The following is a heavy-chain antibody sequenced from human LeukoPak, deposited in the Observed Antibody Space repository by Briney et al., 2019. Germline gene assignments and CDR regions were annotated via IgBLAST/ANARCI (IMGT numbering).Heavy chain of an antibody. J-gene: IGHJ5*02. CDR3: ARGGPPGILGGAVAAPHPTRALFDP. CDR1: GGSISSGGYS. Sequence: SETLSLTCAVSGGSISSGGYSWSWIRQPPGKGLEWIGYIYHSGSTYYNPSLKSRVTISVDTSKNQFSLKLSSVTAADTAVYYCARGGPPGILGGAVAAPHPTRALFDPWGQGTLVTVSS. D-gene: IGHD6-19*01. CDR2: IYHSGST. V-gene: IGHV4-30-2*01.